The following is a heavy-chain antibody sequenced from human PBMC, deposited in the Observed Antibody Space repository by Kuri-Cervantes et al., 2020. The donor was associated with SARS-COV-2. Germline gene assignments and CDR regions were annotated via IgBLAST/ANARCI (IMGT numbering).Heavy chain of an antibody. CDR1: GFTFSSYS. CDR3: AKGVDI. CDR2: ISGSGGST. Sequence: GESLKISCAASGFTFSSYSMNWVRQAPGKGLEWVSAISGSGGSTYYADSVKGRFTISRDNAKNSLYLQMNSLRAEDTALYYCAKGVDIWGQGTMVTVSS. V-gene: IGHV3-21*04. D-gene: IGHD3-3*01. J-gene: IGHJ3*02.